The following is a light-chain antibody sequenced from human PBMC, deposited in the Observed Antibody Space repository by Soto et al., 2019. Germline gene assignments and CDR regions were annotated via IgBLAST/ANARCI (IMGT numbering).Light chain of an antibody. J-gene: IGKJ5*01. Sequence: EIVMTQSPLTLPVTPGEPASISCRSSHSLVYNNTYNYLDWYVQKPGQSPQLLIYFGSNRAPGVPDRFSGSGSGTDFTLKINRVEAEDVGTYYCMQALQSLTFGQGTRLEIK. CDR3: MQALQSLT. CDR2: FGS. V-gene: IGKV2-28*01. CDR1: HSLVYNNTYNY.